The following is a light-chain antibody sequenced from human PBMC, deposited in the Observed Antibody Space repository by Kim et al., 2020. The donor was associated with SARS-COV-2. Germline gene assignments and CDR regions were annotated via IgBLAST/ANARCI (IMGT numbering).Light chain of an antibody. CDR1: QSVSSY. CDR3: HQRSNWPLT. V-gene: IGKV3-11*01. CDR2: EAS. Sequence: LSPGERATLSCRASQSVSSYLTWYQQKPGQAPRLLIYEASNRATGIPARFSGSGSGTDFTLTISSLEPEDFAVYYCHQRSNWPLTFGGGTKVEIK. J-gene: IGKJ4*01.